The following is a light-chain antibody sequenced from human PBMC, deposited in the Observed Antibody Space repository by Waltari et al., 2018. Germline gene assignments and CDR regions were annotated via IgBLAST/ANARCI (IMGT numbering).Light chain of an antibody. J-gene: IGKJ1*01. Sequence: DIVLTQSPGTLSLSPGERATLSCRASQSVGRYLAWYKQKPGQAPRLLIYDASTRATGIPDRFSGSGSGTDFSLTISRLESEDFAVYYCQKYVNLPATFGQGTKVEIK. CDR1: QSVGRY. CDR2: DAS. V-gene: IGKV3-20*01. CDR3: QKYVNLPAT.